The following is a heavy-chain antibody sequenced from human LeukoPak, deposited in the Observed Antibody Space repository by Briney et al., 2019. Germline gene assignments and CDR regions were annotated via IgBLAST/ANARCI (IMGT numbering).Heavy chain of an antibody. V-gene: IGHV3-43*02. CDR1: GFTIDAYA. Sequence: GGSLRLPCAASGFTIDAYAMHWVRQPPGKGLEWVSLINADGGRTYYADSVKGRFTISRDNSKNSLYLQINSLRTEDTALYYCATWAFYHGLDVWGQGTTVTVSS. J-gene: IGHJ6*02. CDR2: INADGGRT. CDR3: ATWAFYHGLDV. D-gene: IGHD2/OR15-2a*01.